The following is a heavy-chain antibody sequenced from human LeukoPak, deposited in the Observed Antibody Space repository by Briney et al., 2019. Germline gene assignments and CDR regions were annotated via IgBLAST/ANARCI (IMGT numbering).Heavy chain of an antibody. CDR3: ASYYYDSSVYYGPFDY. CDR1: GGSFSGYY. Sequence: PSETLSLTCAVYGGSFSGYYWSWIRQPPGKGLEWIGEINHSGSTNYNPSLKSRVTISVDTSKNQFSLKLRPVTAADTAVYYCASYYYDSSVYYGPFDYWGQGTLVTVSS. CDR2: INHSGST. V-gene: IGHV4-34*01. D-gene: IGHD3-22*01. J-gene: IGHJ4*02.